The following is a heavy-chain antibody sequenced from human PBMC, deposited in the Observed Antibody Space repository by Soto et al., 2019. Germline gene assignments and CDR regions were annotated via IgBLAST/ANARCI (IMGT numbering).Heavy chain of an antibody. D-gene: IGHD6-19*01. Sequence: QLQLQESGSGLVKPSQTLSLTCAVSGGSISSGGYSWSWIRQPPGKGLEWIGYIYHSGSTYYNPSLKSGVTISVDRSKNQFSLKLSSVTAADTAVYYCARIPGYSSGWYWFDPWGQGTLVTVSS. J-gene: IGHJ5*02. CDR2: IYHSGST. CDR3: ARIPGYSSGWYWFDP. CDR1: GGSISSGGYS. V-gene: IGHV4-30-2*01.